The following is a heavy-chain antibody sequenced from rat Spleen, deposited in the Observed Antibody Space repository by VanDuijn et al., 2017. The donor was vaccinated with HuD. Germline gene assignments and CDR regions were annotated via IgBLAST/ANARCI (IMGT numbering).Heavy chain of an antibody. J-gene: IGHJ2*01. CDR3: ARNRGTYSSYTSYYFDY. D-gene: IGHD1-2*01. CDR2: ISYDGSST. V-gene: IGHV5-29*01. Sequence: EVQLVESGGGLVQPGRSLKLSCAASGFTFNNYGMAWVRQAPTKGLEWVASISYDGSSTYYRDSVKGRFTISRDNAKSTLYLQMDSRRSEETATYYCARNRGTYSSYTSYYFDYWGQGVMVTVSS. CDR1: GFTFNNYG.